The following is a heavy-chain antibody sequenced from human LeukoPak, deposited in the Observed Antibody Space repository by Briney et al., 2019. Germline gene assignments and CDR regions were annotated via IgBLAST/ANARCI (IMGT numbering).Heavy chain of an antibody. CDR3: ARVPNSGYEYYFDY. CDR2: ISSSSTTI. CDR1: GFTFSSYS. V-gene: IGHV3-48*01. J-gene: IGHJ4*02. Sequence: GGSLRLSCAASGFTFSSYSMMWVRQAPGKGLEWVSYISSSSTTIHYADSVKGRFTISRDNAKNSVYLQMNSLRAEDTAVYYCARVPNSGYEYYFDYWGQGTLVTVSS. D-gene: IGHD5-12*01.